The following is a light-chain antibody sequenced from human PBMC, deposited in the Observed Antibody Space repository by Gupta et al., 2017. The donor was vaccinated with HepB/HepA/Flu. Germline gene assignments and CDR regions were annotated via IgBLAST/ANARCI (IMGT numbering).Light chain of an antibody. Sequence: SSPLPQDSAVSVALGLTVRITCQGDSLRSYYASWYQQKPTQAPRLVIYSRHRRPAGIPDRFSGSSSGNTASLTITGAQAEDEGVYYCSSRDNNGNDHVVFGGGTKLTVL. CDR1: SLRSYY. CDR2: SRH. J-gene: IGLJ3*02. CDR3: SSRDNNGNDHVV. V-gene: IGLV3-19*01.